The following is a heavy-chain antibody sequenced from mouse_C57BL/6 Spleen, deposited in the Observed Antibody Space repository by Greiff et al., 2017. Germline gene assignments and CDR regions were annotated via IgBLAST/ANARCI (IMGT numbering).Heavy chain of an antibody. D-gene: IGHD1-1*01. CDR3: AEGHYYGSSYDWYLDF. CDR1: GFNIKDYY. Sequence: VQLQQSGAELVKPGASVKLSCTASGFNIKDYYMHWVKQRPEQGLEWIGRIDPEDGETKYAPKFQGKATITADTSSNTAYLQLSSLTTEDTAVYDCAEGHYYGSSYDWYLDFWGTGTPVTVSS. CDR2: IDPEDGET. J-gene: IGHJ1*03. V-gene: IGHV14-2*01.